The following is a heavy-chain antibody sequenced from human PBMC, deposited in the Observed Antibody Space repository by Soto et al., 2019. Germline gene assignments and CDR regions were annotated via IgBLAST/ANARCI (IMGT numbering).Heavy chain of an antibody. D-gene: IGHD2-2*02. Sequence: ASVKVSCKASGYTFTSYGISWVRQAPGQGLEWMGWISAYNGNTSYAQKLQGRVTMTTDTSTSTAYMELRSLRSDDTAVYYCARADCSSTSCYTSYYYGMDVWGQGTTVTISS. J-gene: IGHJ6*02. CDR2: ISAYNGNT. CDR3: ARADCSSTSCYTSYYYGMDV. CDR1: GYTFTSYG. V-gene: IGHV1-18*04.